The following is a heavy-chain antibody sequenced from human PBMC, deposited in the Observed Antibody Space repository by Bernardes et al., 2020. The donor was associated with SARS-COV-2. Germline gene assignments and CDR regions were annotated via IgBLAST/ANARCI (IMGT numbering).Heavy chain of an antibody. J-gene: IGHJ3*02. Sequence: LSITCLDSGDSISISHWLTWVRHPTGQGLECIGENYHSGTTNYNPSLKSRVSISVDKSKNQFSLKLSSVTAADTAVYYCARDLDSGSYSPGAFDIWGQGTMVAVSS. CDR2: NYHSGTT. V-gene: IGHV4-4*02. D-gene: IGHD1-26*01. CDR1: GDSISISHW. CDR3: ARDLDSGSYSPGAFDI.